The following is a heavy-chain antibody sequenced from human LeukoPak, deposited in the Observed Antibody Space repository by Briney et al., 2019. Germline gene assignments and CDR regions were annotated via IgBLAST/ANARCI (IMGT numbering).Heavy chain of an antibody. V-gene: IGHV4-59*08. CDR1: GGSVTSYY. Sequence: SETPSLTCTVSGGSVTSYYCNWVRQPPGRGLEWIGYIYYSGGTNYNPSLESRVTISLDTAKNQFSLKLRSVTAEDTAVYYCATTGATSPSSASWFNIEYWGQGTLVPVSS. D-gene: IGHD6-13*01. J-gene: IGHJ4*02. CDR2: IYYSGGT. CDR3: ATTGATSPSSASWFNIEY.